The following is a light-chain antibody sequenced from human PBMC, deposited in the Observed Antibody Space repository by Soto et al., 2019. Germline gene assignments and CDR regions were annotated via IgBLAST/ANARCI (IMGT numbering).Light chain of an antibody. Sequence: QSVLTQPPCASGSHGQSVTISCTGTSSDVGGYNYVSWYQQHPGKAPKLMISEVSKRPSGVPDRFSGSKSGNTASLTVSGLQAEDEADYYCSSFAGNNNLVFGGGTKLTVL. CDR2: EVS. J-gene: IGLJ2*01. CDR3: SSFAGNNNLV. V-gene: IGLV2-8*01. CDR1: SSDVGGYNY.